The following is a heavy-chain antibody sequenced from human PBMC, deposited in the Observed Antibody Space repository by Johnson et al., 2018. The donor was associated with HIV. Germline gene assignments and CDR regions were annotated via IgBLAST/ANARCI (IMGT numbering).Heavy chain of an antibody. V-gene: IGHV3-11*04. CDR1: GFTFGDYY. CDR2: ISSSGNTI. CDR3: ARGMVVAATKAFDI. Sequence: VQLVESGGGVVQPGRSLRLSCAASGFTFGDYYMTWIRQAPGKGLEWVSYISSSGNTIYYADSVKGRFTISRDNAKNSLYLQMNSLRAEDTAVYYCARGMVVAATKAFDIWGQGTMVTVSS. D-gene: IGHD2-15*01. J-gene: IGHJ3*02.